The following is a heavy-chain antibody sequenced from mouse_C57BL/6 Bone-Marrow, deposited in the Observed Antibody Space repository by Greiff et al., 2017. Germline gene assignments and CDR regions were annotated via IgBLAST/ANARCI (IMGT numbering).Heavy chain of an antibody. D-gene: IGHD2-1*01. J-gene: IGHJ2*01. CDR1: GFNIKDDY. Sequence: VQLQQSGAELVRPGASVKLSCTASGFNIKDDYMHWVKQRPEQGLEWIGWIDPENGDTEYASKFQGKATITADTSSNTAYLQLSSLTSEATAVYYCTTSIYYGNPYYFDYWGQGTTLTVSA. CDR2: IDPENGDT. V-gene: IGHV14-4*01. CDR3: TTSIYYGNPYYFDY.